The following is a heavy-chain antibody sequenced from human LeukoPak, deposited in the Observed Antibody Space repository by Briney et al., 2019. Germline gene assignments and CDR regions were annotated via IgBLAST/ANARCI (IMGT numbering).Heavy chain of an antibody. V-gene: IGHV3-30*02. Sequence: GGSLRLSCAASGFTFSIYGMHWVRQAPGKGLEWVAFIRNDGKNKYYGDSVKGRITISRDNSQNTLYLQVNSLRAEDTAVYYCAKEFDGYSYGILDTWGQGTLATVSS. CDR2: IRNDGKNK. D-gene: IGHD5-18*01. J-gene: IGHJ5*02. CDR3: AKEFDGYSYGILDT. CDR1: GFTFSIYG.